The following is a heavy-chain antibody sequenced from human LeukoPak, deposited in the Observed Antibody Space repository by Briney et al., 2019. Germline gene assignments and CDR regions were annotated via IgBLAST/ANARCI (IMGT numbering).Heavy chain of an antibody. D-gene: IGHD4-11*01. CDR3: ASSAGAYRGFDY. J-gene: IGHJ4*02. CDR2: IYYSGST. CDR1: GGSISSSSYY. V-gene: IGHV4-39*07. Sequence: SETLSLTCTVSGGSISSSSYYWGWIRQPPGKGLEWIGSIYYSGSTYYNPSLKSRVTISVDTSKNQFSLKLSSVTAADTAVYYCASSAGAYRGFDYWGQGTLVTVSS.